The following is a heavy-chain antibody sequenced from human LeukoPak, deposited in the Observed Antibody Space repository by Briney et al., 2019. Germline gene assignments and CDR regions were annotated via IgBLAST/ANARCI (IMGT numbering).Heavy chain of an antibody. D-gene: IGHD6-19*01. Sequence: AASVKVSCKASGYTFTGYYMHWVRQAPGQGLEWMGWMNPNSGNTGYAQKFQGRVTMTRNTSISTAYMELSSLRSEDTAVYYCARPRIAVAGKGNWFDPWGQGTLVTVSS. CDR3: ARPRIAVAGKGNWFDP. CDR1: GYTFTGYY. CDR2: MNPNSGNT. J-gene: IGHJ5*02. V-gene: IGHV1-8*02.